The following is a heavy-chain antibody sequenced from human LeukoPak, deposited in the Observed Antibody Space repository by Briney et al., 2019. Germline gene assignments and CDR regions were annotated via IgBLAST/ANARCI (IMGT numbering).Heavy chain of an antibody. CDR3: ARGEIRYFDWLT. CDR2: IYYSGST. D-gene: IGHD3-9*01. CDR1: GGSISSGGYY. Sequence: PSETLSLTCTVSGGSISSGGYYWSCVLQHPGKGLEWIGYIYYSGSTYYNPSLKSRVTISVDTSKYQFSLKLSSVTAADTAVYYCARGEIRYFDWLTWGQGTLVTVSS. V-gene: IGHV4-31*03. J-gene: IGHJ5*02.